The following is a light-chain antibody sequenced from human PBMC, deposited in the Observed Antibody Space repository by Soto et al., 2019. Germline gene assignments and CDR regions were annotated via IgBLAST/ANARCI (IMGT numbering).Light chain of an antibody. V-gene: IGLV1-44*01. CDR1: SSNIGSNA. J-gene: IGLJ2*01. CDR2: RNN. CDR3: AAWDDSRKV. Sequence: QSVLTQPPSASGTPGQRVTISCSGSSSNIGSNAVNWYQQLPGTAPRLLIYRNNQRPSGVPDRFSGSKSGTSASLAISGLQSEDEADYYCAAWDDSRKVFGGGTQLTVL.